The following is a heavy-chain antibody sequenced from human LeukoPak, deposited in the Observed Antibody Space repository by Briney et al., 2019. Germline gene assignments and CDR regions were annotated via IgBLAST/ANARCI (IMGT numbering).Heavy chain of an antibody. J-gene: IGHJ4*02. CDR2: ISTTGRT. CDR3: ATYGGNSGLDY. CDR1: GGSISSGNYY. D-gene: IGHD4-23*01. V-gene: IGHV4-61*02. Sequence: SQTLSLTCTVSGGSISSGNYYWSWIRPAAGQGLEWIGRISTTGRTNYNPSLKSRVAMSVDTSRNHFSLKLSSVTAADTAVYYCATYGGNSGLDYWGQGTLVTVSS.